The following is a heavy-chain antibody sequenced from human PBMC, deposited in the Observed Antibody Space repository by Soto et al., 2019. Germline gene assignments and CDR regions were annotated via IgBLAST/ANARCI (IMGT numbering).Heavy chain of an antibody. CDR1: GGTFSSYT. D-gene: IGHD6-13*01. V-gene: IGHV1-69*08. CDR3: ARDRGGSSWSHNYYYYMDV. CDR2: IIPILGIA. J-gene: IGHJ6*03. Sequence: QVQLVQSGAEVKKPGSSVKVSCKASGGTFSSYTISWVRQAPGQGLEWMGRIIPILGIANYAQKFQGRVTITADKSTRTAYMELSRLRSEDTAVYYCARDRGGSSWSHNYYYYMDVWGKGTTVTVSS.